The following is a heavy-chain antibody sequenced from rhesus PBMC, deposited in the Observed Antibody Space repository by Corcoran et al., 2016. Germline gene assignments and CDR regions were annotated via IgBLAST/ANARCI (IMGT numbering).Heavy chain of an antibody. CDR1: GYSISSGYY. J-gene: IGHJ4*01. CDR2: ISGSSGST. CDR3: ARRRQLASFDY. Sequence: QVQLQESGPGLVKPSETLSLTCAVSGYSISSGYYWGWIRQPPGKGLEYIGYISGSSGSTYSNPSLNSRVNISKDTSKNQFSLKLRSGTAADPAVYYCARRRQLASFDYWGQGVLVTVSA. V-gene: IGHV4-99*01. D-gene: IGHD6-25*01.